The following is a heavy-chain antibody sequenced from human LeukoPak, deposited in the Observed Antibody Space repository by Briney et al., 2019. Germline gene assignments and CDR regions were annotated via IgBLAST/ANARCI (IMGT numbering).Heavy chain of an antibody. Sequence: GGSLTLSCTASGLTFSNYATTWVRQAPGKGLEWVSSITGSGRGTYYADSVKGRFSVSRDNSQNTVFLHMNSLRADDTALYYCSKDPNGDYVGAFDMWGPGTMVAVSS. D-gene: IGHD4-17*01. CDR1: GLTFSNYA. V-gene: IGHV3-23*01. CDR2: ITGSGRGT. J-gene: IGHJ3*02. CDR3: SKDPNGDYVGAFDM.